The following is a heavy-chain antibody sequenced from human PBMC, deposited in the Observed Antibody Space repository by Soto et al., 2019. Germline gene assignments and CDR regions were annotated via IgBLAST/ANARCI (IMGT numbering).Heavy chain of an antibody. Sequence: EVQLLESGGGLVQPGGSLRLSCAASGFTFSSYAMSWVRQAPGKGLEWVSGISGSGGSTYYAGSVKGRFTISRDISKNTLYLQMNSLRAEDTAVYYCAKEPDNWNRASFDLWGRGTLVTVSS. CDR2: ISGSGGST. CDR1: GFTFSSYA. J-gene: IGHJ2*01. CDR3: AKEPDNWNRASFDL. V-gene: IGHV3-23*01. D-gene: IGHD1-1*01.